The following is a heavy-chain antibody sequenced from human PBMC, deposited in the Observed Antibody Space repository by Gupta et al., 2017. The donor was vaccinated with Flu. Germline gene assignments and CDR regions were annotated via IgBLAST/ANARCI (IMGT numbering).Heavy chain of an antibody. CDR3: ASTTSTHTDF. D-gene: IGHD2-2*01. Sequence: QVHLVESGGGVVQPGRSLRLSCADSGFTFSNYAMHWIRQAPGKGLEWVAVISYDGSGKHYADSVKGRFTISRDNSKNTLYLQMNSLRAEDTAVYYCASTTSTHTDFWGQGTLVTVSS. J-gene: IGHJ4*02. V-gene: IGHV3-30-3*01. CDR1: GFTFSNYA. CDR2: ISYDGSGK.